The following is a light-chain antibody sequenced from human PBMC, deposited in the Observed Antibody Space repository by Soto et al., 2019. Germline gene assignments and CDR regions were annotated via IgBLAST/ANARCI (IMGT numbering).Light chain of an antibody. V-gene: IGKV1-5*03. CDR2: KAS. CDR3: QQYSYYST. J-gene: IGKJ1*01. CDR1: QSISNW. Sequence: IQMTQSPSALSASVGVSATFTCRASQSISNWLAWYQQKPGEAPNLLIYKASTLESGVPSRFSGSGYGTEFALTISSLQPEDFATYYCQQYSYYSTFGQGTKVDIK.